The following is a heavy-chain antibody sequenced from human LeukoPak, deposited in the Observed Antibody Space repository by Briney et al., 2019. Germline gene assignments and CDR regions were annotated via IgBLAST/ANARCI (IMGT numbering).Heavy chain of an antibody. D-gene: IGHD3-22*01. CDR2: INHSGST. V-gene: IGHV4-34*01. J-gene: IGHJ4*02. CDR3: ARGPPPGHYDSSGYHN. Sequence: SETLSLTCAVYGGSFSGYYWSWIRQPPGKGLEWIGEINHSGSTNYNPSLKSRVTISVDTSKNQFSLKLSSVTAADTAVYYCARGPPPGHYDSSGYHNWGQGTLVTVSS. CDR1: GGSFSGYY.